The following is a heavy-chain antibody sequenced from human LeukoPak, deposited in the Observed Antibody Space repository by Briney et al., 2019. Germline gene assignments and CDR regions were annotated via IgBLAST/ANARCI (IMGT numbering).Heavy chain of an antibody. Sequence: SQTLSLTCTVSGGSISSGDYYWSWIRQPPGKGLEWIGYFYYSGSTYYNPSLKSRVTISVDTSKNQFSLKLSSVTAADTAVYYCARARRYDSSGYPTFDYWGQGTLVTVSS. CDR2: FYYSGST. CDR3: ARARRYDSSGYPTFDY. D-gene: IGHD3-22*01. V-gene: IGHV4-30-4*01. J-gene: IGHJ4*02. CDR1: GGSISSGDYY.